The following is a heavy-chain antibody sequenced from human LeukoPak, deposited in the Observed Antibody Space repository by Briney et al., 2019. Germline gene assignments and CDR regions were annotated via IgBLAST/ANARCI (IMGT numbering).Heavy chain of an antibody. V-gene: IGHV1-46*01. CDR1: GYTFTSYY. D-gene: IGHD3-10*01. CDR2: INPSDSST. J-gene: IGHJ4*02. CDR3: ARECVLDKFTMIRGVIGTL. Sequence: GASVKVSCKASGYTFTSYYMHWVRQAPGQGLEWMGIINPSDSSTSFAQRFQGRVTMTRDTSTSTVYMELSSLRSEDTAVYYCARECVLDKFTMIRGVIGTLWGQGTLVTVSS.